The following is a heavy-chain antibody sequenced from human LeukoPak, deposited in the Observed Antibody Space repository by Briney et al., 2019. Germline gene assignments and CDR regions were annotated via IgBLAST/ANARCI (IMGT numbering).Heavy chain of an antibody. CDR3: TTDYYDSSGYYDAD. D-gene: IGHD3-22*01. CDR2: IKSKTDGGTT. Sequence: KPGGSLRLSCAASGFTFSNAWMSWVRQAPGKGLEWVGRIKSKTDGGTTDYAAPVKGRFTISGDDSKNTLYLQMNSLKTEDTAVYYCTTDYYDSSGYYDADWGQGTLVTVSS. CDR1: GFTFSNAW. J-gene: IGHJ4*02. V-gene: IGHV3-15*01.